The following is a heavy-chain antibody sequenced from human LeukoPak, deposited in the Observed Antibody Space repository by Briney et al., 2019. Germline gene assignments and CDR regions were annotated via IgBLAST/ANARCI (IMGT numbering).Heavy chain of an antibody. CDR3: ARDAIGYYYDSSGYFDY. Sequence: GASVKVSCKASGYTFTSYAMNWVRQAPGQGLEWMGWINTNTGNPTYAQGFTGRFVFSLDTSVSTAYLQISSLKAEDTAVYYCARDAIGYYYDSSGYFDYWGQGTLVTVSS. CDR1: GYTFTSYA. J-gene: IGHJ4*02. CDR2: INTNTGNP. D-gene: IGHD3-22*01. V-gene: IGHV7-4-1*02.